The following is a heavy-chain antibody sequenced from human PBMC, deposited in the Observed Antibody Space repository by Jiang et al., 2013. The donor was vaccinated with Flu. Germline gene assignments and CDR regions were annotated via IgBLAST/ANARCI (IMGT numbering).Heavy chain of an antibody. CDR2: ISAYNGNT. D-gene: IGHD6-13*01. V-gene: IGHV1-18*01. J-gene: IGHJ4*02. Sequence: LEWMGWISAYNGNTNYAQKLQGRVTMTTDTSTSTAYMELRSLRSDDTAVYYCRVAAAGTMFDYWGQGTLVTVSS. CDR3: RVAAAGTMFDY.